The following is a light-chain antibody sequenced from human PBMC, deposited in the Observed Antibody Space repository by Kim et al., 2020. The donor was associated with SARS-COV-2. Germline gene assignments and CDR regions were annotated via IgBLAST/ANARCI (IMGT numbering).Light chain of an antibody. CDR2: AAS. J-gene: IGKJ4*01. V-gene: IGKV1-39*01. CDR3: QQSYSSAT. CDR1: QSISNY. Sequence: DIQMTQSPSSLSASVGDRVTIACRASQSISNYLTWYQQKPGKAPKLLVYAASSLQSGVPSRFAGSGSGTDFTLTISSLQPEDFATYYCQQSYSSATFGGGTKVEI.